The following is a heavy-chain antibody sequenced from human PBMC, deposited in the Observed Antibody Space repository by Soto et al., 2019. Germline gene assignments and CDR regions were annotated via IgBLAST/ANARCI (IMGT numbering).Heavy chain of an antibody. V-gene: IGHV2-5*02. CDR2: IYWDGDE. CDR3: AHGSCTSADCYPNPYLDY. CDR1: GFSLSTSAEV. J-gene: IGHJ4*02. D-gene: IGHD2-2*01. Sequence: QITLKESGPTLVKPTQTLTLTCTFSGFSLSTSAEVVGWIRQPPGKALEWLALIYWDGDERYSPSLKSRLTITKDTSKNQVVLTMTNMDPADTATYSCAHGSCTSADCYPNPYLDYWGQGILVTVSS.